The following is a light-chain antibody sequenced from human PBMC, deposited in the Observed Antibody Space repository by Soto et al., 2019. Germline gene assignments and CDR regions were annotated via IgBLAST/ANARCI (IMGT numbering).Light chain of an antibody. J-gene: IGLJ3*02. CDR1: SSNIGSNY. Sequence: QSALTQPPSASGTPGQRATISCSGSSSNIGSNYVYWYQQLPGTAPKLLIYRNNQRPSGVPDRFSGSKSGTSASLAISGLRSEDEADYYCAAWDDSRLWVFGGGTKLTVL. CDR3: AAWDDSRLWV. CDR2: RNN. V-gene: IGLV1-47*01.